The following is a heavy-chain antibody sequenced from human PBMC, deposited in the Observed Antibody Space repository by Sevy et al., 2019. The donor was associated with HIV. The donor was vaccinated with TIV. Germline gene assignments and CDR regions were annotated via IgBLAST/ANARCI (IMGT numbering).Heavy chain of an antibody. CDR1: GFTFSDYD. Sequence: GESLKISCVASGFTFSDYDMNWVRQSPGRGLEWIAYTTGSGRNRYYADSVKGRFIISRDNAKSSVFLEMNTLRDEDTALYYCAREQLGSAGGGLDHWGQGILVTVSS. CDR2: TTGSGRNR. CDR3: AREQLGSAGGGLDH. D-gene: IGHD6-13*01. J-gene: IGHJ5*02. V-gene: IGHV3-48*03.